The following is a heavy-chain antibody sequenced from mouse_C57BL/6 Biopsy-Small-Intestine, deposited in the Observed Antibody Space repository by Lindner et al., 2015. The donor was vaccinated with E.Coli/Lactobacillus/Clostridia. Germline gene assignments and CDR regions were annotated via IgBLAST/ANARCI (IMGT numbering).Heavy chain of an antibody. CDR1: GYTFTSYW. D-gene: IGHD2-1*01. Sequence: VQLQESGAELAKPGASVKMSCKASGYTFTSYWMHWVKQRPGQGLEWIGYINPSSGYTEYNQKFKDKATLTADKSSSTAYMQLSSLTSEDSAVYYCARRTKIYYGNSPFAYWGQGTLVTVSA. CDR3: ARRTKIYYGNSPFAY. CDR2: INPSSGYT. J-gene: IGHJ3*01. V-gene: IGHV1-7*01.